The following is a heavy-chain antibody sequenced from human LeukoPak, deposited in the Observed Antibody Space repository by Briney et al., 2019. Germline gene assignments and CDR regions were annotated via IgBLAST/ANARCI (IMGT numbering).Heavy chain of an antibody. V-gene: IGHV1-69*13. CDR3: ARATVVTAIKDAFDI. Sequence: GASVKVSCKASGGTFSSYAISWVRQAPGQGLEWMGGIIPILGTANYAQKFQGRVTITADESTSTAYMELSSLRSEDTAVYYCARATVVTAIKDAFDIWGQGTMVTVSS. CDR1: GGTFSSYA. CDR2: IIPILGTA. J-gene: IGHJ3*02. D-gene: IGHD2-21*02.